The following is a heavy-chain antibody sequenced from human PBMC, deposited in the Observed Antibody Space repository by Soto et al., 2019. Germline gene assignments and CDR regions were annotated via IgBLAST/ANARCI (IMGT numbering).Heavy chain of an antibody. D-gene: IGHD6-19*01. CDR2: IYQTGTT. Sequence: QVQLQESGPGLVKPSGTLSLTCGVSRGSVSSNNWWTWVRQPPGKGLEWIGEIYQTGTTNYNPSLRSGVTISLDKSNNHFSLKLNSVTAADTAVYYCARRIALSGTAGAPGDWGQGTLVIVSS. CDR1: RGSVSSNNW. J-gene: IGHJ4*02. CDR3: ARRIALSGTAGAPGD. V-gene: IGHV4-4*02.